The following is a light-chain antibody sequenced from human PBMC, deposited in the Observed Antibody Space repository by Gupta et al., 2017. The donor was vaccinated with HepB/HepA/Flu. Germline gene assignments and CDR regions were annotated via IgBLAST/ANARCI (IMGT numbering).Light chain of an antibody. V-gene: IGLV1-44*01. CDR2: INN. CDR1: SSNIGSNT. J-gene: IGLJ2*01. Sequence: QSVLTQPPSASDIPGQRVTISCSGSSSNIGSNTVNWYRQLPGTAPKLLIYINNQRPSGVPARFSGSKSGTSASLAISGLQSEDEADYYCSSWDDSLNGIIFGGGTKVTVL. CDR3: SSWDDSLNGII.